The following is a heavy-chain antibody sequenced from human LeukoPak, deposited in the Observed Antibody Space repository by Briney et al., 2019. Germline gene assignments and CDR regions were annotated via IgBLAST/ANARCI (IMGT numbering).Heavy chain of an antibody. J-gene: IGHJ4*02. CDR3: ARDPTTVVTLPYYFDD. V-gene: IGHV4-34*01. D-gene: IGHD4-23*01. Sequence: SETLSLTCAVSGGSFIGSHWNWIRQPPGKGLEWIGEINHSGNTNYNPSLKSRVTIPVDTSKNQFSLKLRSVTAADTAVYYCARDPTTVVTLPYYFDDWGQGTLVTVSS. CDR1: GGSFIGSH. CDR2: INHSGNT.